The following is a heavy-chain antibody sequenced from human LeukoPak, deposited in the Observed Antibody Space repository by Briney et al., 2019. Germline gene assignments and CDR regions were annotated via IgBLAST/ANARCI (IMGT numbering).Heavy chain of an antibody. D-gene: IGHD2-15*01. CDR2: IYHSGST. Sequence: YPSETLSLTCSVSTDSTNIYYWRGIPESRGKGLEWIGHIYHSGSTDCNRSFKSRVTISIDMYKKEFSLKLTSVTVADTAMYYCVRLRWELLAPYFDHWGQGAFVIVSS. J-gene: IGHJ4*02. V-gene: IGHV4-59*13. CDR1: TDSTNIYY. CDR3: VRLRWELLAPYFDH.